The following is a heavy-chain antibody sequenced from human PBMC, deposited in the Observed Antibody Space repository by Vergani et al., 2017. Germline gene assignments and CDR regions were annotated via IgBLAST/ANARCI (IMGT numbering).Heavy chain of an antibody. CDR2: IRSKKDGGTA. Sequence: EVQVVESGGGLIKPGSLRLSCVVSGMTFKNAWINWVRQAPGKGLEWIGRIRSKKDGGTADYAAPLKGRFTISRDDSKDSAFLLVNNLKTEDTAVYFCYTDYHDYWGQGTLVTVSS. CDR1: GMTFKNAW. J-gene: IGHJ4*02. D-gene: IGHD2-2*02. V-gene: IGHV3-15*01. CDR3: YTDYHDY.